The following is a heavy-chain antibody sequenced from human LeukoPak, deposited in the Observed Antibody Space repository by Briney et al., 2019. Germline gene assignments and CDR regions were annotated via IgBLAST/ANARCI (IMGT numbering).Heavy chain of an antibody. J-gene: IGHJ2*01. V-gene: IGHV3-9*01. Sequence: GGSLRLSCAASGFTFDDYAMHWVRQAPGKGLEWVSGISWNSGSIGYADSVKGRFTISRDNSKNSLYLQMNSLRTEDTALYYCAKEGTDYYDSSGYYYYWYFDLWGRGTLVTVSS. D-gene: IGHD3-22*01. CDR2: ISWNSGSI. CDR3: AKEGTDYYDSSGYYYYWYFDL. CDR1: GFTFDDYA.